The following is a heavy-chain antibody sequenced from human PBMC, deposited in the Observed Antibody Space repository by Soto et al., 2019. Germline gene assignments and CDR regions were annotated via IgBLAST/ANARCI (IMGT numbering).Heavy chain of an antibody. J-gene: IGHJ4*02. CDR1: GVSFSDYY. Sequence: QVQLVESGGGLVKPGGSLRLSCAASGVSFSDYYMIWMRQAPGKGLEWISYIGGVTDYANYADSVRGRFTISRDKTKKVVFLQMSSLRDEDTAVYYCARYASLSGADHWGQGTLVIVSS. D-gene: IGHD2-2*01. CDR3: ARYASLSGADH. CDR2: IGGVTDYA. V-gene: IGHV3-11*06.